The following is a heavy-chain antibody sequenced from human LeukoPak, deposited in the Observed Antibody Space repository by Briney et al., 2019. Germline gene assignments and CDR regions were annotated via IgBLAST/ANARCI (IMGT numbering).Heavy chain of an antibody. CDR1: GGSISSYY. J-gene: IGHJ6*03. V-gene: IGHV4-59*08. Sequence: PSETPSLTCTVSGGSISSYYWSWIRQPPGKGLEWIAYIYYSGSTNYNPSLKSRVTISVDTSKSQFSLKLSSVTAADTAVYYCARHQIAVAGAGYYYYYMDVWGKGTTVTVSS. CDR2: IYYSGST. D-gene: IGHD6-19*01. CDR3: ARHQIAVAGAGYYYYYMDV.